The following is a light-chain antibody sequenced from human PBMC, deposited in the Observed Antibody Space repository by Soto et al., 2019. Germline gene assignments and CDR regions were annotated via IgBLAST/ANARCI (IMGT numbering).Light chain of an antibody. CDR3: QSYDSSLSGAV. CDR1: SSNIGAGYD. J-gene: IGLJ2*01. V-gene: IGLV1-40*01. CDR2: GNT. Sequence: QSVLTQPPSVSGAPGQRVTISCTGSSSNIGAGYDVHWYQQLPGTAPKLLLYGNTNRPSGVPDRFSGSKSGTSASLAITGLQAEDEADYSCQSYDSSLSGAVFGGGTKLTVL.